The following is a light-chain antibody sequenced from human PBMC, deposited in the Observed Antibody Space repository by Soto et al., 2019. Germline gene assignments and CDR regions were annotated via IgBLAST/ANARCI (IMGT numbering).Light chain of an antibody. Sequence: DVVMTQSPLSLPVTLGQPASISCRSSQSLLYSDGNTYLNWFLQRPGQSPRRLIYKVSNRDSGVPDRFSGSGSGTDFTLKISRVEAEDVGVYYCMTGTHWPRTFGQGTKLEIK. J-gene: IGKJ2*01. V-gene: IGKV2-30*01. CDR3: MTGTHWPRT. CDR1: QSLLYSDGNTY. CDR2: KVS.